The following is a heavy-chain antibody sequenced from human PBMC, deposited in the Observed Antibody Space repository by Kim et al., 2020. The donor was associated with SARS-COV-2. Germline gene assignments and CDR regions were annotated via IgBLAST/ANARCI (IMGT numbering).Heavy chain of an antibody. CDR1: GGTFSSYA. V-gene: IGHV1-69*04. CDR2: IIPILGIA. Sequence: SVKVSCKASGGTFSSYAISWVRQAPGQGLEWMGRIIPILGIANYAQKFQGRVTITADKSTSTAYMELSSLRSEDTAVYYCARAPDGYKEEIMDYWGQGTLVTVSS. CDR3: ARAPDGYKEEIMDY. J-gene: IGHJ4*02. D-gene: IGHD5-12*01.